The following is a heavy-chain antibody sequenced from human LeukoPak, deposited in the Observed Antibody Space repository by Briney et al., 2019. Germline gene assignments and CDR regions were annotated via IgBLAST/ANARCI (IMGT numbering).Heavy chain of an antibody. D-gene: IGHD3-22*01. CDR2: IYYSGST. J-gene: IGHJ4*02. CDR1: GGSISSYY. CDR3: ARARHSSGYYWDY. Sequence: SETLSLTRTVSGGSISSYYWSWIRQPPGKGLEWIGYIYYSGSTNYNPSLKSRVTISVDTSKNQFSLKLSSVTAADTAVYYCARARHSSGYYWDYWGQGTLVTVSS. V-gene: IGHV4-59*01.